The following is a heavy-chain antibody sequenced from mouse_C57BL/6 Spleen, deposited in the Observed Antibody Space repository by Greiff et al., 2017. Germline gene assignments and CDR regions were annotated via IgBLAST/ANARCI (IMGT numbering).Heavy chain of an antibody. D-gene: IGHD1-1*01. V-gene: IGHV1-47*01. CDR2: FHPYNDDT. Sequence: QVQLQQSGAELVKPGASVKMSCKASGYTFTTYPIEWVKQNHGKSLEWIGNFHPYNDDTKYNEKFKGKATLTVEKSSSTAYLELSRITADDSAVYYWARGDYGSSYGWCFDVWGAETTVTVSS. J-gene: IGHJ1*01. CDR1: GYTFTTYP. CDR3: ARGDYGSSYGWCFDV.